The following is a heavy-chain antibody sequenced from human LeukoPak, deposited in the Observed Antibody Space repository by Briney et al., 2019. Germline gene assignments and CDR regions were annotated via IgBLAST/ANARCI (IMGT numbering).Heavy chain of an antibody. V-gene: IGHV3-48*02. CDR2: ISSGSSTI. D-gene: IGHD2-21*02. Sequence: PGRSLRLSCAASGFTFSSYSMNWVRQAPGQRLEWVSYISSGSSTIYYADSVKGRFTISRDNAKNSLYLQMNSLRDEDTAVYYCVFSLVTDFDSWGQGTLVTVSS. CDR3: VFSLVTDFDS. CDR1: GFTFSSYS. J-gene: IGHJ4*02.